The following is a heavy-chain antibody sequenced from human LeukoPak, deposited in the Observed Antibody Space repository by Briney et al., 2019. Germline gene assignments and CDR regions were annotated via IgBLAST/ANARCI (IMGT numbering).Heavy chain of an antibody. D-gene: IGHD5-18*01. J-gene: IGHJ4*02. CDR2: IYSGGST. CDR3: ATVDTAMVHFDY. V-gene: IGHV3-53*01. CDR1: GFAVSSNY. Sequence: GGSLRLSCAASGFAVSSNYMSWVRQAPGKGLEWVSVIYSGGSTYYADSVKSRFTISRDNSKNTLYLQMNSLRAEDTAVYYCATVDTAMVHFDYWGQGTLVTVSS.